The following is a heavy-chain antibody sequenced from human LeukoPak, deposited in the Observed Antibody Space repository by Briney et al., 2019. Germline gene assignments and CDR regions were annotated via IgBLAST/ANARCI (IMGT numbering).Heavy chain of an antibody. CDR3: ARLGTPSGSYYYYGMDV. CDR1: GGSISSYY. V-gene: IGHV4-59*08. J-gene: IGHJ6*02. Sequence: SETLSLTCTVSGGSISSYYWSWIRQPPGKGLGWIGYIYYSGSTNYNPSLKSRVTISVDTSKNQFSLKLSSVTAADTAVYYCARLGTPSGSYYYYGMDVWGQGTTVTVSS. D-gene: IGHD1-26*01. CDR2: IYYSGST.